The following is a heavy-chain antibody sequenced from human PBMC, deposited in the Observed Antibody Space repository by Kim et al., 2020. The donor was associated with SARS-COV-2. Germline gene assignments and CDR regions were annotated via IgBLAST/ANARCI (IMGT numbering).Heavy chain of an antibody. CDR3: ARSLYYGSESFYFDS. Sequence: SETLSLTCSVSSGSVNRGTFYWSWLRQPPGKGLEWIGYIFHNGSTTYNPSLKSRVTISIDTSKNQFSQKLTSVTAADTAVYYCARSLYYGSESFYFDSWGHGTLVTVSS. J-gene: IGHJ4*03. CDR2: IFHNGST. CDR1: SGSVNRGTFY. V-gene: IGHV4-61*01. D-gene: IGHD3-10*01.